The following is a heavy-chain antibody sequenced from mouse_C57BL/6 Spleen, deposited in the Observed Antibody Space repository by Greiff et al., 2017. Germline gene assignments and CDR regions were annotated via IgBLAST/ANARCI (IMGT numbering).Heavy chain of an antibody. CDR2: IYPGSGST. Sequence: VQLQQPGAELVKPGASVKMSCKASGYTFTSYWITWVKQRPGQGLEWIGDIYPGSGSTNYNEKFKSKATLTVDTSSSTAYMQLSSLTSEDSAVYYCAREYYGSYYFDYWGQGTTLTVSS. CDR1: GYTFTSYW. D-gene: IGHD1-1*01. J-gene: IGHJ2*01. CDR3: AREYYGSYYFDY. V-gene: IGHV1-55*01.